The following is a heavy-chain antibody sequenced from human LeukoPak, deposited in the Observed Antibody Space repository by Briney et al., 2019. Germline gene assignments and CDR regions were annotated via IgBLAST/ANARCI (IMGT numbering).Heavy chain of an antibody. CDR1: GFTFTNYG. CDR3: ARNSNGMSN. J-gene: IGHJ4*02. V-gene: IGHV3-74*01. Sequence: PGGSLRLSCVASGFTFTNYGMMWVRQAPGKGLVWVSYINSDGRSTTYADSVKGRFTISRDNAKNTLYPQMSSLRAEDTAMYYCARNSNGMSNWGQGTLVIVSS. CDR2: INSDGRST. D-gene: IGHD2-8*01.